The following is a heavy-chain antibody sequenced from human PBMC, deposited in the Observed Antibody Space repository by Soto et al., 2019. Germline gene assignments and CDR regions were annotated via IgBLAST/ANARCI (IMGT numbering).Heavy chain of an antibody. CDR2: IYYSGST. Sequence: QVQLQESGPGLVKPSETLSLTCTVSGGSISSYYWSWIRQPPGKGLEWIGYIYYSGSTNYNPSLMSRVTISVDTSKNQFYLKLSSVTAADTAVYYCARDTGGVDYWGQGTLVSVSS. V-gene: IGHV4-59*01. CDR1: GGSISSYY. J-gene: IGHJ4*02. CDR3: ARDTGGVDY. D-gene: IGHD1-26*01.